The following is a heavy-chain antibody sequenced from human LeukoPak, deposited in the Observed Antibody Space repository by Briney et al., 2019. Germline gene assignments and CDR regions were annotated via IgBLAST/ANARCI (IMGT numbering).Heavy chain of an antibody. Sequence: PGGSLRLSCAASGFTFSSYSMNWVRQAPGKGLEWVSSISGSSTYIYYADSVKGRFTISRDNAKNSLYLQMNSLRAEDTAVYYCARMDTAMVTFDYWGQGTLVTVSS. D-gene: IGHD5-18*01. CDR3: ARMDTAMVTFDY. V-gene: IGHV3-21*01. CDR2: ISGSSTYI. J-gene: IGHJ4*02. CDR1: GFTFSSYS.